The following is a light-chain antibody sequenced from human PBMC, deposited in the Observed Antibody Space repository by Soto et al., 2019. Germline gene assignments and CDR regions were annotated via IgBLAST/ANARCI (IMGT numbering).Light chain of an antibody. Sequence: EIVMTQSPATLSVSPGERATLSCRASQSVSSNLAWYQQKPGQAPRLLIYGASTRATGIPARFSGSGSGTEFTLTISSLQSEDFAVYYCQQYNNWPPVTFVQGTKVEIK. CDR3: QQYNNWPPVT. V-gene: IGKV3-15*01. CDR1: QSVSSN. CDR2: GAS. J-gene: IGKJ1*01.